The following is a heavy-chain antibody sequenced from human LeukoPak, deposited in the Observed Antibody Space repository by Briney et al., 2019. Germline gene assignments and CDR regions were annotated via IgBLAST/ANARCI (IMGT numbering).Heavy chain of an antibody. J-gene: IGHJ4*02. CDR3: ARGLYSSTWPDI. CDR2: IHYSGGT. CDR1: GGSINSYY. Sequence: PSETLSLTCTVSGGSINSYYWSWIRQPPGKGLEWIGYIHYSGGTKYNPSLKSRVIMLMDTSKNQFSLRVSPVTAADTAVYYCARGLYSSTWPDIWGQGTLVTVPS. D-gene: IGHD6-13*01. V-gene: IGHV4-59*08.